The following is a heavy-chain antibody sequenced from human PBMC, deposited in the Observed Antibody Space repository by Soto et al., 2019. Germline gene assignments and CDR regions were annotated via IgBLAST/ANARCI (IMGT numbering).Heavy chain of an antibody. CDR2: IKNKANSYTT. J-gene: IGHJ6*03. CDR1: GFTFSDHY. CDR3: TRVKLCGSAGCHRVIDV. V-gene: IGHV3-72*01. Sequence: EVQLEESGGGLVQPGGSLRLSCAASGFTFSDHYMDWVRQAPGEGLEWVGRIKNKANSYTTEYAASVEDRFTISRDDSRNSLFLQMNGLKTEDTAVYYCTRVKLCGSAGCHRVIDVWGKGTTVTVSS. D-gene: IGHD2-2*01.